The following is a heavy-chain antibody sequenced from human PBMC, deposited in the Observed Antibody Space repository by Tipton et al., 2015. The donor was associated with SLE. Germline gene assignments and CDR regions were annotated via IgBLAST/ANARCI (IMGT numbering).Heavy chain of an antibody. CDR1: GGSISSYY. CDR3: ARVRGRGYFQH. Sequence: TLSLTCTVSGGSISSYYWSWIRQPPGKGLEWIGYIYYSGSTNYNPSLKSRVTISVDTSKNQFSLKLSSVTPADTALYYCARVRGRGYFQHWGQGTLVTVSS. D-gene: IGHD3-10*01. V-gene: IGHV4-59*01. J-gene: IGHJ1*01. CDR2: IYYSGST.